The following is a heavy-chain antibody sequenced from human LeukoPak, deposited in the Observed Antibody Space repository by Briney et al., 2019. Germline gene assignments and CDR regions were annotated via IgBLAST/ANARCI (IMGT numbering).Heavy chain of an antibody. CDR2: IYTSGST. CDR3: ARREDYGDHNWFDP. Sequence: SETLSLTCAVYGGSFSGYSWSWIRQPAGKGLEWIGRIYTSGSTNYNPSLKSRVTMSVDTSKNQFSLKLSSVTAADTAVYYCARREDYGDHNWFDPWGQGTLVTVSS. J-gene: IGHJ5*02. D-gene: IGHD4-17*01. V-gene: IGHV4-59*10. CDR1: GGSFSGYS.